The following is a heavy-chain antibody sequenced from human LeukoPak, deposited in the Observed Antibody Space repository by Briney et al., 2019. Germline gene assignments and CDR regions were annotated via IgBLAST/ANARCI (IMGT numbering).Heavy chain of an antibody. J-gene: IGHJ6*02. D-gene: IGHD5-24*01. CDR3: ASVYKHGMDV. V-gene: IGHV1-46*01. Sequence: ASVKDSCKASGYTFTSYYKHWVRQAPGLGLEWMGIINPSGGSTSHAQKFQGRVTMTRDTSASTVYMELSSLRSEDTAVYYCASVYKHGMDVWGQGTTVTVSS. CDR2: INPSGGST. CDR1: GYTFTSYY.